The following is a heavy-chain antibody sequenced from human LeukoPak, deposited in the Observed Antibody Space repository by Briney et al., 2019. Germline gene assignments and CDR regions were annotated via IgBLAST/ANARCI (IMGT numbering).Heavy chain of an antibody. CDR3: VKARMPHCGTDCLES. CDR1: GFTFSNYG. CDR2: IRGSGGGA. V-gene: IGHV3-23*01. J-gene: IGHJ4*02. D-gene: IGHD2-21*02. Sequence: GGSLRLSCAASGFTFSNYGMSWVRQAPGKGLEWVSVIRGSGGGAYYADSVKGRFTISRDNSKNTVYLQMNSLRAEDTAVYYCVKARMPHCGTDCLESWGQGTLVTVSS.